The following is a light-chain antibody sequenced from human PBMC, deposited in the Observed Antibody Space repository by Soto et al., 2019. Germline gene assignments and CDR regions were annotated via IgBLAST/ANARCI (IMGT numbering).Light chain of an antibody. J-gene: IGLJ2*01. Sequence: QSVLTQPPSASETPGQRVTISCSGSRSNLGTHNVNWYQQDPGTAPTLLIYSTNQQPSGVPDRISGSKSGTSASLAISGLQADDEADYHCASWDDSLNGPVFGGGTKVTVL. CDR3: ASWDDSLNGPV. CDR2: STN. CDR1: RSNLGTHN. V-gene: IGLV1-44*01.